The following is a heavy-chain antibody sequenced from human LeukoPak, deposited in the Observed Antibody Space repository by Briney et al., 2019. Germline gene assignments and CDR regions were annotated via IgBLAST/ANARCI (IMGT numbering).Heavy chain of an antibody. J-gene: IGHJ4*02. D-gene: IGHD5-24*01. Sequence: SETLSLTCTVSGGSMSSYYWSWIRQPPGKGLEWIGYIYYSGSTKYNPSLKSRVTISVDTSKNQFSLELSSVTAADTAVYYCARGARAGYNLEPFDYWGQGTLVTVSS. CDR1: GGSMSSYY. CDR3: ARGARAGYNLEPFDY. CDR2: IYYSGST. V-gene: IGHV4-59*08.